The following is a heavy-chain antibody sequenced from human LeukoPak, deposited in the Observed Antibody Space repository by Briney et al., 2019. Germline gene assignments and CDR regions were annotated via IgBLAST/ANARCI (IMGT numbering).Heavy chain of an antibody. Sequence: GGSLRLSCAASGFTFSSYAMSWVRQAPGKGLELVSVISGIGGNTYYADPVKGRFTISRDNSKNTLYLQMNSLRPEDTAVYYWAKLPPFYWLFSRFDFWGQGTLVTVSS. J-gene: IGHJ4*02. CDR2: ISGIGGNT. V-gene: IGHV3-23*01. CDR1: GFTFSSYA. D-gene: IGHD3-9*01. CDR3: AKLPPFYWLFSRFDF.